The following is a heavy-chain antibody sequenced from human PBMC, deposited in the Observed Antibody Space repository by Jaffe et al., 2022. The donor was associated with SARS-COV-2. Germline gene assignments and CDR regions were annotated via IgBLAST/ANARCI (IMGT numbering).Heavy chain of an antibody. CDR2: VSWDSGDI. Sequence: EVQLVESGGGLVQPGRSLRLSCAASGFNFDDQAMHWVRQAPGKGLEWVSSVSWDSGDIVYADSVKGRFTTSRDNAKDSLYLQMNNLRAEDTAFYYCAKGPGWAVAKRYFNHWGQGTLVTVSS. CDR1: GFNFDDQA. J-gene: IGHJ1*01. V-gene: IGHV3-9*01. D-gene: IGHD2-15*01. CDR3: AKGPGWAVAKRYFNH.